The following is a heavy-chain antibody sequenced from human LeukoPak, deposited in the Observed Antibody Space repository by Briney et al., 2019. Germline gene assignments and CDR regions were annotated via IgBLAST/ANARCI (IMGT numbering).Heavy chain of an antibody. J-gene: IGHJ6*03. CDR1: GFTFSSYA. D-gene: IGHD3-16*02. V-gene: IGHV3-23*01. Sequence: PGGTLRLSCAASGFTFSSYAMSWVRQAPGKGLEWVSAISDSGGSTNYADSVKGRFSISRDNSRNTLYLQMNSLRAEDTALYYCARDSIYGRYYYYYYMDVWGKGTTVTVSS. CDR2: ISDSGGST. CDR3: ARDSIYGRYYYYYYMDV.